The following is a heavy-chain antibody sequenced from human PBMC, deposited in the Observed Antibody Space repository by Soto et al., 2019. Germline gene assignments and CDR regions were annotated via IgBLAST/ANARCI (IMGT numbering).Heavy chain of an antibody. CDR2: ISSSSSNL. CDR1: GFTFSSYK. CDR3: ARDRVLSGRFLEWYSLDY. D-gene: IGHD3-3*01. Sequence: EVQLVESGGGLVQPGGSLRLSCAASGFTFSSYKMNWVRQAPGKGLEWVSYISSSSSNLYYTDSVKGRFTISRDNAKNSLYLQVNRLITEDTAVYYCARDRVLSGRFLEWYSLDYWGQGTLVTVSS. J-gene: IGHJ4*02. V-gene: IGHV3-48*01.